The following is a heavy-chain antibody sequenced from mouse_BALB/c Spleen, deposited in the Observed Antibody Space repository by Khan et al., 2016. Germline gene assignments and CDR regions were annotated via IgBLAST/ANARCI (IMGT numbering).Heavy chain of an antibody. Sequence: EVQLQESGPDLVKPSQSLSLTCTVTGYSITGGYSWHWIRQFPGNKLEWMGYIHYSGSTNYNPSLKSRISITRDTSKNQFFLQLNSVTTEDTATYYCARYGYYAIDYWGQGTSVTVSS. CDR3: ARYGYYAIDY. J-gene: IGHJ4*01. CDR1: GYSITGGYS. D-gene: IGHD1-1*02. V-gene: IGHV3-1*02. CDR2: IHYSGST.